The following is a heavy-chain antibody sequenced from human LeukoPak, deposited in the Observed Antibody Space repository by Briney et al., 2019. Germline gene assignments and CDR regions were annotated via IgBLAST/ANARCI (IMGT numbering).Heavy chain of an antibody. V-gene: IGHV3-30-3*01. CDR2: ISYDGSNK. D-gene: IGHD2-2*01. J-gene: IGHJ6*02. CDR3: AREREGQYCSSISCYWGYYYGMDV. CDR1: GFTFSSYA. Sequence: PGRSLRLSCAASGFTFSSYAMHWVRQAPGKGLEWVAVISYDGSNKYYADSVKGRFTISRDNSKNTLYLQMNSLRAEDTAVYYCAREREGQYCSSISCYWGYYYGMDVWGQGTTVTVSS.